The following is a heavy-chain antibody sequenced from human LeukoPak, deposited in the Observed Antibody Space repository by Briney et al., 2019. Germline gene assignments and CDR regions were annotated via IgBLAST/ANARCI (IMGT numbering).Heavy chain of an antibody. CDR3: ARADSSGYYYA. CDR2: ITSNGGMT. V-gene: IGHV3-64*01. D-gene: IGHD3-22*01. J-gene: IGHJ5*02. CDR1: GFTFNSYA. Sequence: GGSLRLSCAASGFTFNSYAMHWVRQAPGKGLEYVSAITSNGGMTYYANSVKGRFAISRDNSKNTLYLQMGSLRADDMVVYYCARADSSGYYYAWGQGTLVTVSS.